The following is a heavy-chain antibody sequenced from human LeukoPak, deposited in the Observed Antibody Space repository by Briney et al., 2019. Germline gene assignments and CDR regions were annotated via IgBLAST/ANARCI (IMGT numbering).Heavy chain of an antibody. D-gene: IGHD6-19*01. V-gene: IGHV3-21*01. CDR3: ARDQLAVAGSDY. Sequence: GGSLRLSCAASGFTFSSYSMNWVRQAPGKGLEWVSSISSSSSYIYYADSVKGRCTISRDNAKNSLYLQMNSLRAEDAAVYYCARDQLAVAGSDYWGQGTLVTVSS. CDR2: ISSSSSYI. J-gene: IGHJ4*02. CDR1: GFTFSSYS.